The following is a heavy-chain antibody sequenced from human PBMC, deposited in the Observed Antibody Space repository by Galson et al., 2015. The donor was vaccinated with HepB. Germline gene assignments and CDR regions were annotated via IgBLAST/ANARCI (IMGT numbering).Heavy chain of an antibody. CDR2: VYYTGST. Sequence: ETLSLTCTVSGAISTYYWSWIRQPPGKGLEWIGSVYYTGSTNYNPSFKSRVTISVDTSKNQFSLELSSVTAADTAVYYCARGTAHYGGNPGADYWGQGTLVTVSS. D-gene: IGHD4-23*01. J-gene: IGHJ4*02. CDR1: GAISTYY. V-gene: IGHV4-59*01. CDR3: ARGTAHYGGNPGADY.